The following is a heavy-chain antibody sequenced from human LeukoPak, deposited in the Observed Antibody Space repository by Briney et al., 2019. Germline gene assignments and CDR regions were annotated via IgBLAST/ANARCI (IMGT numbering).Heavy chain of an antibody. CDR1: GYTFTSYA. V-gene: IGHV1-3*01. D-gene: IGHD3-10*01. CDR3: ATIPPMVRGVFDY. Sequence: ASVKVSCKASGYTFTSYAMHWVRQAPGQRLEWMGWINAGNGNTKYSQKFQGRVTITRDTSASTAYMELSSLRSEDTAVYYCATIPPMVRGVFDYWGQGTLVTVSS. J-gene: IGHJ4*02. CDR2: INAGNGNT.